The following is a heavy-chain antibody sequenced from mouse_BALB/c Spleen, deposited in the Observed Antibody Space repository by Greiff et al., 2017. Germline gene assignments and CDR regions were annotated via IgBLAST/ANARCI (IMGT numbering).Heavy chain of an antibody. J-gene: IGHJ4*01. D-gene: IGHD1-1*01. V-gene: IGHV1-63*02. CDR2: IYPGGGYT. CDR1: GYTFTNYW. CDR3: ASERDGNSCSAMDY. Sequence: VQLQQSGAELVRPGTSVKISCKASGYTFTNYWLGWVKQRPGHGLEWIGDIYPGGGYTNYNEKFKGKATLTADTSSSTAYMQLSSLTSEDSAVYVSASERDGNSCSAMDYWGQGTSVTVSS.